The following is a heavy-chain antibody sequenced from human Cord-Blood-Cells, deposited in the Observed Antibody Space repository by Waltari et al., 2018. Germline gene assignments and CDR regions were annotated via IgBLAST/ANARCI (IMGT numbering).Heavy chain of an antibody. CDR2: SNHSGST. CDR1: GGSFSGYY. D-gene: IGHD6-6*01. J-gene: IGHJ4*02. Sequence: QVQLQQWGAGLLKPSETLSLTCAVYGGSFSGYYWSWISQPPGKGLEWIGESNHSGSTNYNPSLKSRFTISVDTSKNQFSLKLSSVTAADTAVYYCARGRGAARHFDYWGQGTLVTVSS. V-gene: IGHV4-34*01. CDR3: ARGRGAARHFDY.